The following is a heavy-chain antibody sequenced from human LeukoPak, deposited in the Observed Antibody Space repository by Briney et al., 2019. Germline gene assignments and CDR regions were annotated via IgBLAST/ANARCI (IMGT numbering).Heavy chain of an antibody. J-gene: IGHJ4*02. CDR2: ISSGGSPI. D-gene: IGHD1-26*01. V-gene: IGHV3-48*02. CDR3: ARGGTYCPDY. Sequence: GGSLRLSCAASGFTFSSYNMNWVRQAPGKGLEWVSYISSGGSPIFYADSVKGRFTISRDNAKDSLYLQMNSLRDEDTAVYYCARGGTYCPDYWGQGTLVTVSS. CDR1: GFTFSSYN.